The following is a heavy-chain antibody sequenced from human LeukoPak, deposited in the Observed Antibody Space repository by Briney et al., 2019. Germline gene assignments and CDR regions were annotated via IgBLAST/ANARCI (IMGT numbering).Heavy chain of an antibody. V-gene: IGHV3-11*01. CDR2: ISSSGSTI. CDR1: GFTFSDYY. CDR3: ATRPVQQLVRPLDLDDY. D-gene: IGHD6-13*01. Sequence: GGSLRLSCAASGFTFSDYYMSWIRQAPGKGLEWVSYISSSGSTIYYADSVKGRFTISRDNAKNSLYLQMNSLRAEDTAVYYCATRPVQQLVRPLDLDDYWGQGTLVTVSS. J-gene: IGHJ4*02.